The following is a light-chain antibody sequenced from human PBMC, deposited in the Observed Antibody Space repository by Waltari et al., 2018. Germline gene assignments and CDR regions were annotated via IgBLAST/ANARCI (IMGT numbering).Light chain of an antibody. CDR1: SSDVGGYNY. Sequence: QSALTQPASVSGSPGQSIPISCTGTSSDVGGYNYVSWYQQPPGKAPKRMIYDVSNRPSGVSNRFSGSKSGNTASLTISVLQAEDEADYYCSSYTSSSTLFGGGTKLTVL. CDR3: SSYTSSSTL. J-gene: IGLJ3*02. V-gene: IGLV2-14*03. CDR2: DVS.